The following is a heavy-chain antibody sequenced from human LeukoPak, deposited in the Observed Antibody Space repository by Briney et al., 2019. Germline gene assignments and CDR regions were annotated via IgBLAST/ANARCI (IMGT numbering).Heavy chain of an antibody. CDR3: ARGRTANSSSWQLDY. Sequence: SETLSLTCTVYGESFSGYYWSWIRQPPGKGLEWIGEINHSGSTNYNPSLKSRVTISVDTSKNQFSLKLSSVTAADTAVYYCARGRTANSSSWQLDYWGQGTLVTVSS. CDR2: INHSGST. J-gene: IGHJ4*02. V-gene: IGHV4-34*01. CDR1: GESFSGYY. D-gene: IGHD6-13*01.